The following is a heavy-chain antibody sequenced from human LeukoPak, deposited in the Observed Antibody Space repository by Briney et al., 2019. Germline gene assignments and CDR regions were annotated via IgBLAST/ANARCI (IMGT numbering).Heavy chain of an antibody. Sequence: SETLSLTCAVYGGSFSGYYWSRIRQPPGKGLEWIGEINHSGSTNYNPSLKSRVTISVDTSKNQFSLRLSSVTAADTAVYYCAGAYCGGDCYSGRTFDIWGQGTMVTVSS. D-gene: IGHD2-21*02. CDR3: AGAYCGGDCYSGRTFDI. V-gene: IGHV4-34*01. CDR2: INHSGST. J-gene: IGHJ3*02. CDR1: GGSFSGYY.